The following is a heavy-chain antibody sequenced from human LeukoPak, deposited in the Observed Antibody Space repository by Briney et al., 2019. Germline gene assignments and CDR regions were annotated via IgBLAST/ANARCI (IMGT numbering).Heavy chain of an antibody. J-gene: IGHJ5*02. CDR2: ISAYNGNT. D-gene: IGHD2-2*01. Sequence: GASVKVSCKASGYTFTSYGISWVRQAPGQGLEWMGWISAYNGNTNYAQKLQGRVTMTTDTSTSTAYMELRSLRSDDTAAYYCARGGREGTSCCNWFDPWGQGTLVTVSS. CDR1: GYTFTSYG. CDR3: ARGGREGTSCCNWFDP. V-gene: IGHV1-18*01.